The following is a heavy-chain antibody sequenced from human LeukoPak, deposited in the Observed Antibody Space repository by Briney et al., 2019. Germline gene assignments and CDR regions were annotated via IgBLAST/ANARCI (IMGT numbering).Heavy chain of an antibody. V-gene: IGHV3-48*03. CDR2: ISSNGSTI. CDR1: GFTFSSYE. CDR3: AELGITMIGGV. J-gene: IGHJ6*04. D-gene: IGHD3-10*02. Sequence: GGSLRLSCAASGFTFSSYEMNWVRQAPGKGLEWVSYISSNGSTIYYADSVKGRFTISRDNAKNSLYLQMNSLRAEDTAVYYCAELGITMIGGVWGKGTTVTISP.